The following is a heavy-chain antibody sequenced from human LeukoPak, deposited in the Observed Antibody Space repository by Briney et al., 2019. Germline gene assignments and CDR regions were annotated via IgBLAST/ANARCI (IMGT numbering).Heavy chain of an antibody. V-gene: IGHV3-23*01. CDR2: LSDSGGST. J-gene: IGHJ4*02. CDR1: GFTFSSYA. CDR3: AKDARITIFKLIQFYFDY. D-gene: IGHD3-9*01. Sequence: GGSLRLSCAASGFTFSSYAMSWVRQAPGKGLECVSALSDSGGSTYYADSVKGRFTISRDNSKNTLYLQMNSLRAEDTAVYYCAKDARITIFKLIQFYFDYWGQGTLVTVSS.